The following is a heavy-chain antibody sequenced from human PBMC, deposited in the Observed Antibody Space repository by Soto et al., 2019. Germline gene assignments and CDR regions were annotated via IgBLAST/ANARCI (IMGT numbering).Heavy chain of an antibody. D-gene: IGHD2-21*01. CDR3: AARPYRNYDYHGMDV. CDR2: ILVGSGNT. V-gene: IGHV1-58*01. Sequence: QMQLVQSGPEVKKPGTSVKVSCKASGFTFTSSAVQWVRQARGQRLEWIGWILVGSGNTNYAQKFQERVTITGDISTSTAYMELSSLRSEDTAVYYCAARPYRNYDYHGMDVWGQGTTVTVAS. J-gene: IGHJ6*02. CDR1: GFTFTSSA.